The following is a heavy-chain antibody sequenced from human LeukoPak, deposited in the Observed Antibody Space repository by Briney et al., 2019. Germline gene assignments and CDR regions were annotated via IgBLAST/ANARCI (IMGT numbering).Heavy chain of an antibody. CDR2: INPSGGGT. CDR3: GREDSSGLDY. V-gene: IGHV1-46*01. D-gene: IGHD6-19*01. J-gene: IGHJ4*02. Sequence: ASVKVSCKASGYTFPNYFQHLVRQAPGHGLEWVGTINPSGGGTSYAQKFQGSVTMTRDTSTSTVYMELSSLRSEDSGASYCGREDSSGLDYWGQGTLVTVSS. CDR1: GYTFPNYF.